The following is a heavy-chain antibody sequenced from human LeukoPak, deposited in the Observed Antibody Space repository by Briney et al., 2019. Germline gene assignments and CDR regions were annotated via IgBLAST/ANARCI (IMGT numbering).Heavy chain of an antibody. D-gene: IGHD4/OR15-4a*01. CDR2: INQDGSEK. V-gene: IGHV3-7*03. J-gene: IGHJ4*02. Sequence: GRSLRLSCAASGFTNSIYWMSWLRQAPGKGLEWVVNINQDGSEKYFADSVKGRFTISRDNAKNSLYLQMNSLRAEDTAVYYCARRAGAYSHPYDYWGQGGMVSVS. CDR3: ARRAGAYSHPYDY. CDR1: GFTNSIYW.